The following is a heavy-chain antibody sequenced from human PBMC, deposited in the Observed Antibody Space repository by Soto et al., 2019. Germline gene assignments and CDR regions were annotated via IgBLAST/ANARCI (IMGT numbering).Heavy chain of an antibody. CDR2: LSGSGTST. V-gene: IGHV3-23*01. CDR3: AKATTNGGWFNPFDS. CDR1: GFTFSSYA. J-gene: IGHJ4*02. Sequence: GVTIRLSCAASGFTFSSYAMSWVRQAPAKGVDWVSALSGSGTSTYYADSVKGRFTISRDNSRDTLFLQMNSLTADDTAVYYCAKATTNGGWFNPFDSWGQGALVTVSS. D-gene: IGHD6-19*01.